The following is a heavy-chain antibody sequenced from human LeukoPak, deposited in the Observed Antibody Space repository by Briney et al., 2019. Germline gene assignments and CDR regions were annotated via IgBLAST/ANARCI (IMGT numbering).Heavy chain of an antibody. CDR1: GGSFSNSY. CDR3: TRLPPEVSRGWQNWFDP. D-gene: IGHD6-19*01. J-gene: IGHJ5*02. V-gene: IGHV4-34*01. CDR2: INHSGST. Sequence: PSETLSLTCAVYGGSFSNSYWSWIRQPPGKGLEWIGEINHSGSTNYNPSLKSRVTISVDTSKNQFSLKLSSVTAADTAMYYCTRLPPEVSRGWQNWFDPWGQGTLVTVSS.